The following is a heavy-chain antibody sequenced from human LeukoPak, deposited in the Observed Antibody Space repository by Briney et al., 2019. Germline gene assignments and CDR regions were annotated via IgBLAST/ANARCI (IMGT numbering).Heavy chain of an antibody. D-gene: IGHD5-12*01. Sequence: GGSLRLSCAASGFSVIRSFMSWVRQAPGKGLEWVSVIYSDGRTYYADAVKGRFTISRDNSQNTLYLLMNSQRAEDTAVYYCAREVGGYIGERGYFDYWGQGTLVAVSS. V-gene: IGHV3-66*01. CDR2: IYSDGRT. J-gene: IGHJ4*02. CDR3: AREVGGYIGERGYFDY. CDR1: GFSVIRSF.